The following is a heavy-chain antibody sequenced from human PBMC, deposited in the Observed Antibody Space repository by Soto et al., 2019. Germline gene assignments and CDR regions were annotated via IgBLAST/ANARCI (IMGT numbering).Heavy chain of an antibody. CDR3: ARAGFYHYDSTGYYPLSY. V-gene: IGHV1-69*13. D-gene: IGHD3-22*01. CDR1: GDTVISYA. J-gene: IGHJ4*02. CDR2: IISIFGTT. Sequence: SVKVSCKTSGDTVISYAINWVRQAPGQGLEWMGGIISIFGTTNYAQKFQDRVTITADESTSTAYMELSSLRSEDTAVYYCARAGFYHYDSTGYYPLSYWGQGTLVTVSS.